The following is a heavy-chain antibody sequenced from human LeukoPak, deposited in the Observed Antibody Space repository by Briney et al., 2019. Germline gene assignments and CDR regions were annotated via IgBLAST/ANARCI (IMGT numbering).Heavy chain of an antibody. CDR1: GFTFDDYA. Sequence: GRSLRLSCAASGFTFDDYAMHWVRQAPGKGLEWVSGISWNSGSIGYADSVKGRFTISRDNAKNSLYLQMNSLRAEDTAVYYCARSHYYDSSGYHDAFDIWGQGTMVTVSS. J-gene: IGHJ3*02. CDR2: ISWNSGSI. V-gene: IGHV3-9*01. CDR3: ARSHYYDSSGYHDAFDI. D-gene: IGHD3-22*01.